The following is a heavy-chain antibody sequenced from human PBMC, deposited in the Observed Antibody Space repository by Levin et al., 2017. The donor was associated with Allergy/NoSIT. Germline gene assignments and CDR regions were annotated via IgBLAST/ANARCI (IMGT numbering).Heavy chain of an antibody. CDR1: GFTFKNYR. Sequence: PGGSLRLSCAASGFTFKNYRMSWVRQAPGKGLEWVAQINQDGSATFYVDSVKGRFTISRDNAKDSVHLRMSNLRVEDTAVYYCARDEVTYWGQGTLVTVSS. D-gene: IGHD2-21*02. J-gene: IGHJ4*02. V-gene: IGHV3-7*01. CDR2: INQDGSAT. CDR3: ARDEVTY.